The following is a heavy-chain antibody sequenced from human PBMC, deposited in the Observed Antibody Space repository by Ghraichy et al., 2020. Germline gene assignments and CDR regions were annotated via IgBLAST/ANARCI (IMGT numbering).Heavy chain of an antibody. D-gene: IGHD6-19*01. J-gene: IGHJ2*01. Sequence: SVKVSCKASGGTFSSYAISWVRQAPGQGLEWMGGIIPIFGTANYAQKFQGRVTITADESTSTAYMELSSLRSEDTAVYYCARGIAVAGTVYWYFDLWGRGTLVTVSS. CDR2: IIPIFGTA. CDR1: GGTFSSYA. CDR3: ARGIAVAGTVYWYFDL. V-gene: IGHV1-69*13.